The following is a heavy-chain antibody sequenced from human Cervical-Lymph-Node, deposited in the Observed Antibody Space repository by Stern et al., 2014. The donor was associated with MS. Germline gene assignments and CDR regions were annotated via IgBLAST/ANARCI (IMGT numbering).Heavy chain of an antibody. Sequence: VQLEESGAEVKKPGASVKVSCKASGYTFTSHYMHWVRQAPGQGLEWVGIINPSGDSASYAQKLQGRVNMTRDTSTSTVYMELSSLRSEDTAVYYCASGTGSKRPTGNYWGQGTLVTVSS. CDR3: ASGTGSKRPTGNY. CDR1: GYTFTSHY. D-gene: IGHD3/OR15-3a*01. J-gene: IGHJ4*02. CDR2: INPSGDSA. V-gene: IGHV1-46*01.